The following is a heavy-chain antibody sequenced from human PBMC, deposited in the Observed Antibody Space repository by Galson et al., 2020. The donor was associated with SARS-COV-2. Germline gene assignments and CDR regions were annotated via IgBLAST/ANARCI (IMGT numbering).Heavy chain of an antibody. Sequence: GGSLRLSCAASGFTFDDYAMHWVRQAPGTGLEWVSGISRNSANIGYADSVKGRFTISRDNAKNSLHLQMNSLRVEDTALYYCTKAPHDYSSSLWWYFQHWGQGTLVTVSS. J-gene: IGHJ1*01. D-gene: IGHD6-6*01. CDR2: ISRNSANI. CDR1: GFTFDDYA. CDR3: TKAPHDYSSSLWWYFQH. V-gene: IGHV3-9*01.